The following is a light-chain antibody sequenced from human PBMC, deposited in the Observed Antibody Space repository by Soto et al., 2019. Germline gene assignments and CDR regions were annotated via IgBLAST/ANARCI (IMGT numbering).Light chain of an antibody. Sequence: EIVMTQSPATLSVSPAERATLSCRASQSVNSNLAWYQQKPGQAPRLLIYGASTRATGVPARFSGSGSGTEFTPPISSLHFKVFDVICCQQYNIGPLPTFAKGTRVDIK. CDR2: GAS. CDR1: QSVNSN. V-gene: IGKV3-15*01. CDR3: QQYNIGPLPT. J-gene: IGKJ1*01.